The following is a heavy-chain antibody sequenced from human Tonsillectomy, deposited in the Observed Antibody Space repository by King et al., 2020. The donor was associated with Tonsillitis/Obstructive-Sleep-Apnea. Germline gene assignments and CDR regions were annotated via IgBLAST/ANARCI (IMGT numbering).Heavy chain of an antibody. D-gene: IGHD2-2*01. CDR3: ARDLLTEDIVGVPDAMDYYYYGMDV. V-gene: IGHV1-2*02. CDR1: GYTFTGYY. Sequence: QLVQSGAEVKKPGASVKVSCKASGYTFTGYYMHWVRQAPGQGLEWMGWINPNSGGTNYAQKFQGRVTMTRDTSISTAYMELSRLRSDDTAVYYCARDLLTEDIVGVPDAMDYYYYGMDVWGQGTTVTVSS. CDR2: INPNSGGT. J-gene: IGHJ6*02.